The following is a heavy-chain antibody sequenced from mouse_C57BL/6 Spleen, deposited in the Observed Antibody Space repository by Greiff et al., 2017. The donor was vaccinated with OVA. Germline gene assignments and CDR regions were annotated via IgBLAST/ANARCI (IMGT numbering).Heavy chain of an antibody. J-gene: IGHJ1*03. CDR2: INYDGSST. V-gene: IGHV5-16*01. CDR3: ARKTTVVEGWYFDV. CDR1: GFTFSDYY. Sequence: DVKLVESEGGLVQPGSSMKLSCTASGFTFSDYYMAWVRQVPEKGLEWVANINYDGSSTYYLDSLKSRFIISRDNAKNILYLQMSSLKSEDTATYYCARKTTVVEGWYFDVWGTGTTVTVSS. D-gene: IGHD1-1*01.